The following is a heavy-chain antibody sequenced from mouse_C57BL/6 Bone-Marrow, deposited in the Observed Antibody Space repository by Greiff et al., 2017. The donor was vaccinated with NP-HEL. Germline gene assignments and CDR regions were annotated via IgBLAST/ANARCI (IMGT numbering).Heavy chain of an antibody. CDR1: GFTFSNYW. CDR3: TAIYYDYDVGVMDY. Sequence: EVMLVESGGGLVQPGGSMKLSCVASGFTFSNYWMNWVRQSPEKGLEWVAQIRLKSDNYATHYAESVKGRFSLSRDDSKSSVYLQMNNLRAEDTGIYYFTAIYYDYDVGVMDYWGQGTSVTVSS. J-gene: IGHJ4*01. V-gene: IGHV6-3*01. D-gene: IGHD2-4*01. CDR2: IRLKSDNYAT.